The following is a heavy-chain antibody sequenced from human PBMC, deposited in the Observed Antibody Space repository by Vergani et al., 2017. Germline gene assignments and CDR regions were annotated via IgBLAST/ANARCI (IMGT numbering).Heavy chain of an antibody. CDR2: IRYDGSNK. D-gene: IGHD3-22*01. Sequence: QVQLVESGGGVVQPGGSLRLSCAASGFTFSSYGMHWVRQAPGKGLEWVAFIRYDGSNKYYADSVKGRFTISRDNSKNTLYLQMNSLRAEDTALYYCARGYYYDSSGNQDAFDIWGQGTMVTVSS. J-gene: IGHJ3*02. CDR3: ARGYYYDSSGNQDAFDI. V-gene: IGHV3-30*02. CDR1: GFTFSSYG.